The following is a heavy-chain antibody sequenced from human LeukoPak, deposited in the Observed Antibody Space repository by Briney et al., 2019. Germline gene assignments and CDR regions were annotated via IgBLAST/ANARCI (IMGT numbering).Heavy chain of an antibody. D-gene: IGHD3-22*01. V-gene: IGHV4-38-2*02. CDR3: GYYDSSGRLSS. Sequence: SETLPLTCTVSGYSIDSGYYWGWIRQPPGKGLEWVGSIYHTGSTYYNPSLESRLTISLDTSKNHFSLRLNSVTAADTAVYFCGYYDSSGRLSSWGQGTLVAVSS. CDR2: IYHTGST. J-gene: IGHJ5*02. CDR1: GYSIDSGYY.